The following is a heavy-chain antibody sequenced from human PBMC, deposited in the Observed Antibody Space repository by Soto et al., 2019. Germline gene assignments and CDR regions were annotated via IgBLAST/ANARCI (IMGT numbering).Heavy chain of an antibody. CDR3: TSTRPDAIAFNI. CDR1: RFTFSGSA. Sequence: EVQLVESGGGLVQPGGSLKLSCATSRFTFSGSAMHWVRQAPGKGLEWLGHIRSKANNYATAYVASVKGRFTISRDDSKNTAYLQMNSLKTEDTAVYYCTSTRPDAIAFNIWGQGTVVTVSS. V-gene: IGHV3-73*02. J-gene: IGHJ3*02. CDR2: IRSKANNYAT.